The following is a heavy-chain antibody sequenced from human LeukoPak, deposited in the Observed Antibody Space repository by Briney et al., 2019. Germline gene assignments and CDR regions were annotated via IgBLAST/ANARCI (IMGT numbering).Heavy chain of an antibody. CDR1: GFTFSSYA. Sequence: GGSLRLSCAVSGFTFSSYAMSWVRQAPGKGLVWVSRLYSEGGRTYYADPVKGRFTISRDNAKNTLYLQMNSLRVEDTAVYYCSRGLGQPVDYWGQGTLVTVSS. CDR3: SRGLGQPVDY. D-gene: IGHD6-6*01. CDR2: LYSEGGRT. J-gene: IGHJ4*02. V-gene: IGHV3-74*01.